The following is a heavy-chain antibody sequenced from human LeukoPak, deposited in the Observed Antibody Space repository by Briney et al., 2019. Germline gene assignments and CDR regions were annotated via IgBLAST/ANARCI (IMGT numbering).Heavy chain of an antibody. CDR2: IYYSGRT. D-gene: IGHD3-22*01. CDR3: ARRRYYDGSGYLE. CDR1: GDSVSRSDSY. Sequence: SETLSLTCSVSGDSVSRSDSYWDWIRQPPGKGLEWIGTIYYSGRTYYSPSLKSRVTMSVDPSNNQFSLNLRSVTAADTALYYCARRRYYDGSGYLEWGQGTLLSVPS. J-gene: IGHJ1*01. V-gene: IGHV4-39*01.